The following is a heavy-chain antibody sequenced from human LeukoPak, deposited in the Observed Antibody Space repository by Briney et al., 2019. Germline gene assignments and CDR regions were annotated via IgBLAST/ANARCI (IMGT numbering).Heavy chain of an antibody. CDR3: ARARYCSGGSCYSYDY. Sequence: SETLSLTCTVSGYSISSGYYWGWIRQPPGKGLEWIGSIYHSGSTYYNPSLKSRVTISVDTSKNQFSLKLSSVTAADTAVYYCARARYCSGGSCYSYDYWGQGTLVTVSS. J-gene: IGHJ4*02. V-gene: IGHV4-38-2*02. CDR1: GYSISSGYY. CDR2: IYHSGST. D-gene: IGHD2-15*01.